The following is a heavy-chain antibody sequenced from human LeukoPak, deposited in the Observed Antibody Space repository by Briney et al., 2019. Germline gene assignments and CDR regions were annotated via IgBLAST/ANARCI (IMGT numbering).Heavy chain of an antibody. J-gene: IGHJ3*01. CDR2: INRGGST. D-gene: IGHD1-26*01. CDR1: GGSFSDYY. CDR3: AQWERDAFHV. V-gene: IGHV4-34*01. Sequence: PSETLSLTCAVSGGSFSDYYWTWLRQPPGKGLEWIGEINRGGSTNYSPSLKSRVTISIDTSKIQFSLKVNSVTAADTAVYYCAQWERDAFHVWGQGTMVTVSS.